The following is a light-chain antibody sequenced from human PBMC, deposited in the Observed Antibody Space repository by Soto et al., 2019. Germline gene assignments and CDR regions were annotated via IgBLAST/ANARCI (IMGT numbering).Light chain of an antibody. CDR2: GTS. Sequence: EIVLTQSPGTLSLSPGERATPSCRASQSVSNNYLAWYQQKPGQAPRLLIYGTSTRVTGIPARFSGSGSGTEFTLTISSLQSEDFAVYYCQQYYNWPLTFGGGTKVDIK. CDR1: QSVSNN. CDR3: QQYYNWPLT. J-gene: IGKJ4*01. V-gene: IGKV3-15*01.